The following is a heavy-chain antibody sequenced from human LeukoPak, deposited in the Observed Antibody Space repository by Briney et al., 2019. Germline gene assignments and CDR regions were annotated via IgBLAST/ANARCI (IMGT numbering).Heavy chain of an antibody. J-gene: IGHJ4*02. Sequence: GGSLRLSCAASGFTFSCYAMSWVRQAPGKGLEWVSAISGSGDSTYYGDSVKGRFTISRDNSKNTLYLQMNSLRAEGTAVYYCAKTRPLDSSSWSHGDYWGQGTLVTVSS. D-gene: IGHD6-13*01. V-gene: IGHV3-23*01. CDR2: ISGSGDST. CDR1: GFTFSCYA. CDR3: AKTRPLDSSSWSHGDY.